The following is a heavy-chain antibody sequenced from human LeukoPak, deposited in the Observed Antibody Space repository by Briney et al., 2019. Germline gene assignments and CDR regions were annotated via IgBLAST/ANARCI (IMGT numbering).Heavy chain of an antibody. Sequence: SETLSLTCTVSSGSISSGDYYWSWIRQHPGTGLEWIGYIYYSGDTYYNPSLKSRVTISVDTSKNQFSLKLSSVTAADTAVYYCARAPRDTNSWYYFDYWGQGTLVSVSS. V-gene: IGHV4-31*02. D-gene: IGHD5-18*01. J-gene: IGHJ4*02. CDR2: IYYSGDT. CDR1: SGSISSGDYY. CDR3: ARAPRDTNSWYYFDY.